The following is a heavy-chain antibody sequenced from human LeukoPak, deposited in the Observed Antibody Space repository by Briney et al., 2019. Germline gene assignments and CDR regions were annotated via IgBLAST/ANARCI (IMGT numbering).Heavy chain of an antibody. V-gene: IGHV4-59*01. J-gene: IGHJ5*02. CDR1: GGSISSYY. CDR2: IYYSGRT. Sequence: SETLSLTCTVSGGSISSYYWSWIRQPPGRGLEWIGYIYYSGRTNYNPSLKSRVTISVDTSKNQFSLKLSSVTAADTDVYYCARYSSGWDLNWFDPWGQGTLVTVS. D-gene: IGHD6-19*01. CDR3: ARYSSGWDLNWFDP.